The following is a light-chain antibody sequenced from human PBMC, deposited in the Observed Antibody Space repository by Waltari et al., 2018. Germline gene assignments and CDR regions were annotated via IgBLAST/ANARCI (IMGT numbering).Light chain of an antibody. CDR1: RGHSSYA. CDR2: LNSDGSH. V-gene: IGLV4-69*01. CDR3: QTWGTGIVV. J-gene: IGLJ2*01. Sequence: QLVLTQSPSASASLGASVKLTCTLSRGHSSYAIAWHQQQPERGPRYLMKLNSDGSHRKGDGIPDRFSGSSSGAERYLTISSLQSEDEADYYCQTWGTGIVVFGGGTKLTVL.